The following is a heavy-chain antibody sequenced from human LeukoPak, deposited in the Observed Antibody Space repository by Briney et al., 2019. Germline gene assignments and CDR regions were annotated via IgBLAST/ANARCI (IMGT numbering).Heavy chain of an antibody. Sequence: ASVTVSCKASGYTFTSYDINWVRQATGQGLEWMGWMNPNSGNTGYAQKFQGRVTMTRNTSISTAYMELSSLRSEDTAVYYCARGRRYGEDYYYMDVWGKGTTVTVSS. J-gene: IGHJ6*03. D-gene: IGHD4-17*01. CDR1: GYTFTSYD. CDR2: MNPNSGNT. CDR3: ARGRRYGEDYYYMDV. V-gene: IGHV1-8*01.